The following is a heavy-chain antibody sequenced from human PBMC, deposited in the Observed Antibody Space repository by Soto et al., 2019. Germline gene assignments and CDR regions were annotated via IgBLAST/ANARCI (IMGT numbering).Heavy chain of an antibody. Sequence: QVQLVQSGAEVKKPGSSVKVSCKASGGTFSSYAISWVRQAPGQGLEWMVGIIPIFGTANYAQKFQGRVTITADKSTSTDYMELSSLRSEDTAVYYCARDRYSSSWPSAGWYFDLWGRCTLVTVSS. CDR3: ARDRYSSSWPSAGWYFDL. J-gene: IGHJ2*01. D-gene: IGHD6-13*01. V-gene: IGHV1-69*06. CDR2: IIPIFGTA. CDR1: GGTFSSYA.